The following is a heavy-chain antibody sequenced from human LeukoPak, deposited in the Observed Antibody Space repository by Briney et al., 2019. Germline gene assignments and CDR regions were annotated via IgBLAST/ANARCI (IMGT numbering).Heavy chain of an antibody. CDR1: GFTFSNYA. D-gene: IGHD6-19*01. Sequence: PGRSLRLSCAASGFTFSNYAMNWVRQAPGKGLEWVSVISGSGGSTYYADSVKGRFTISRDNSKNTLYLQMNSLRAEDTAIYYCAKDYTSGWYDYWGQGTLVTVSS. CDR2: ISGSGGST. CDR3: AKDYTSGWYDY. J-gene: IGHJ4*02. V-gene: IGHV3-23*01.